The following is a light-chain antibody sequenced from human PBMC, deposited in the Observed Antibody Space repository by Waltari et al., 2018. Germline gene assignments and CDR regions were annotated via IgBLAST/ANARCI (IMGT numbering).Light chain of an antibody. J-gene: IGLJ3*02. CDR1: SSNIGSNT. Sequence: QSVLTQPPSASGTPGQRVTISCSGSSSNIGSNTVNWYQQLPGTAPKLLVYSKNQRPSGVPDRCSGSKSGTSASLAISGLQSEDEADYYCAAWDDSLNGRWVFGGGTKLTVL. CDR2: SKN. CDR3: AAWDDSLNGRWV. V-gene: IGLV1-44*01.